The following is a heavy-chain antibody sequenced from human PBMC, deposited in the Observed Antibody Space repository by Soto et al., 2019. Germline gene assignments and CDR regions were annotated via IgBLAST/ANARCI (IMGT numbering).Heavy chain of an antibody. CDR2: INPHGGST. J-gene: IGHJ4*02. CDR3: ARDGSPSDSSGSDQTL. D-gene: IGHD3-22*01. V-gene: IGHV1-18*04. CDR1: RDTFTSYY. Sequence: AAVKFSCKAPRDTFTSYYINWVRQAPGQGLDWMGVINPHGGSTNYAQKIKGRVTMTTDTSKSTVYMELRSLRSDDTAVYYCARDGSPSDSSGSDQTLWGQGTLVAVSS.